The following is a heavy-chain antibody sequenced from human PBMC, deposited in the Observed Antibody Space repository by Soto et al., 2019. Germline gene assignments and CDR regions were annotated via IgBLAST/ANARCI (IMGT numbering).Heavy chain of an antibody. J-gene: IGHJ5*02. V-gene: IGHV1-8*01. D-gene: IGHD6-13*01. CDR2: MNPDSGHT. Sequence: ASVKVSCKASGYTFTSYDINWVRQATGQGPEWMGWMNPDSGHTGYVRKFQGRVTMTRNTATSTAYMELSSLRSEDTAVYYCARDRPSIAAAGKGNWFDPWGQGTLVTVSS. CDR3: ARDRPSIAAAGKGNWFDP. CDR1: GYTFTSYD.